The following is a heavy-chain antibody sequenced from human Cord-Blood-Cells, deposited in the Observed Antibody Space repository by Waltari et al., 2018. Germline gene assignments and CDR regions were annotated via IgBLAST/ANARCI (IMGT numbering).Heavy chain of an antibody. D-gene: IGHD1-7*01. CDR3: ARVPNWNYAGVDY. CDR2: INPNRGGT. V-gene: IGHV1-2*02. CDR1: GSAFPVAY. J-gene: IGHJ4*02. Sequence: HVALVQAGAEVMMPVASVPVPCPANGSAFPVAYMHWLRQAPGQGREWMGWINPNRGGTNYEQKFQGRVTMSRDTSISTAYMELSRLRSDDTAVYYCARVPNWNYAGVDYWGQGTLVTVSS.